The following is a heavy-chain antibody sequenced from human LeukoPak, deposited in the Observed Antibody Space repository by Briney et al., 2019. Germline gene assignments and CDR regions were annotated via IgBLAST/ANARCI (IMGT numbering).Heavy chain of an antibody. D-gene: IGHD4-17*01. CDR3: ARDLLNKDYGDFPIWFDP. J-gene: IGHJ5*02. CDR1: GFTFSDYY. V-gene: IGHV3-30*03. CDR2: ISYDGCNK. Sequence: GGSLRLSCAASGFTFSDYYMSWIRQAPGKGLEWVAVISYDGCNKYYADSVKGRFTISRDNSKNTLYLQMNSLRAEDTAVYYCARDLLNKDYGDFPIWFDPWGQGTLVTVST.